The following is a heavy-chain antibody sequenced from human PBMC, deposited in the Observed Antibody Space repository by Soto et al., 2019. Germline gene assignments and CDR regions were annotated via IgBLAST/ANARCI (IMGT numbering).Heavy chain of an antibody. J-gene: IGHJ4*02. D-gene: IGHD2-2*03. CDR2: ISASGSDS. CDR1: GYPFINYA. V-gene: IGHV3-23*01. Sequence: GGSLRLSCVASGYPFINYAMSWVRQAPGKGLEWVAGISASGSDSDYIDSVKGRFTISRDNAKTTLYLQMNSLKAEDTAVYYCAKDGYCSSTSCYWSYWGQGTVVTVSS. CDR3: AKDGYCSSTSCYWSY.